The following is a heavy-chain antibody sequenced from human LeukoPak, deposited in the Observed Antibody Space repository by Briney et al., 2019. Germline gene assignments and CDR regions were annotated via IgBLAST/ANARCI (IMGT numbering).Heavy chain of an antibody. V-gene: IGHV3-74*01. D-gene: IGHD3-10*01. CDR2: INSDGSST. Sequence: GGSLRLSCAASGFTFSSYWMHWVRQAPGKGLVWVSRINSDGSSTSYADSVKGRFTISRDNANNSLSLQMNSLRDEDTAVYYCVLGSPFDYWGQGTLVTVSS. J-gene: IGHJ4*02. CDR1: GFTFSSYW. CDR3: VLGSPFDY.